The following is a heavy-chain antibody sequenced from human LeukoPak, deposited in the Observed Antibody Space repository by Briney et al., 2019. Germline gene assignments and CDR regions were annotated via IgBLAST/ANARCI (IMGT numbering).Heavy chain of an antibody. J-gene: IGHJ2*01. D-gene: IGHD1-26*01. CDR3: VKGGGVANYYPFIGWFFDL. V-gene: IGHV3-30*04. Sequence: GRSLRLSCVASNLTFDAYPMHWVRVAPGKGLEWISVISYDGNIKFHADSMRGRFTISRDNSKNTLSLQMNSLRPEDTAVYYCVKGGGVANYYPFIGWFFDLWGRGTLLTVS. CDR2: ISYDGNIK. CDR1: NLTFDAYP.